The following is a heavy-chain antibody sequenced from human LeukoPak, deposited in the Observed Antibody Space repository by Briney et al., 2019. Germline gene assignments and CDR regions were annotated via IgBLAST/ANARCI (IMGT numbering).Heavy chain of an antibody. CDR3: ARYGVPITIFGVVIRYNWFDP. CDR2: IIPIFGTA. V-gene: IGHV1-69*05. Sequence: SVKVSCKASGGTFSSYAISWVRQAPGQGLKWMGGIIPIFGTANYAQKFQGRVTITTDESTSTAYMELSSLRSEDTAVYYCARYGVPITIFGVVIRYNWFDPWGQGTLVTVSS. D-gene: IGHD3-3*01. J-gene: IGHJ5*02. CDR1: GGTFSSYA.